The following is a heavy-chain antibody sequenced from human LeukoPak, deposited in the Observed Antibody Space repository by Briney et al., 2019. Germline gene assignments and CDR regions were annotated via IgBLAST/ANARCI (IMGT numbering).Heavy chain of an antibody. J-gene: IGHJ5*02. CDR3: AREGCSGGSCYSRWFDP. Sequence: SQTLSLTCTVSGDSISSGGYYWSWIRQPPGKGLEWIGYIYYSGSTNYNPSLKSRVTISVDTSKNQFSLKLSSETAADTAVYYCAREGCSGGSCYSRWFDPWGQGTLVTVSS. V-gene: IGHV4-61*08. CDR1: GDSISSGGYY. D-gene: IGHD2-15*01. CDR2: IYYSGST.